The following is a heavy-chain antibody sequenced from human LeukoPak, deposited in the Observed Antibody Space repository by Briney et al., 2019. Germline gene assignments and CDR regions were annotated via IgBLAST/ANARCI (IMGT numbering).Heavy chain of an antibody. J-gene: IGHJ3*01. Sequence: ASVKVSCKASGYTFTSYGISWVRQAPGQGLEWMGWISAYNGNTNYAQKLQGRVTMTTDTSTGTAYMELRSLRSDDTAVYYCATISRGIAVDHDAFDVWGQGTMVTVSS. D-gene: IGHD6-19*01. CDR3: ATISRGIAVDHDAFDV. CDR1: GYTFTSYG. V-gene: IGHV1-18*01. CDR2: ISAYNGNT.